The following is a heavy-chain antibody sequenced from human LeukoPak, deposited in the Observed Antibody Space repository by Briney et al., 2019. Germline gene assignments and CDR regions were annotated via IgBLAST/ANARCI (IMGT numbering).Heavy chain of an antibody. D-gene: IGHD1-26*01. CDR1: GFTFSNAW. CDR2: IISKIEGGAI. Sequence: GGSLRLSCAASGFTFSNAWMTWVRQAPGKGLEWVGRIISKIEGGAIDYAAPVKGRFSNSRDDSKNTLYLLMNSLKPEDTAVYYCSGPHSGALDYWGQETLVTVSS. V-gene: IGHV3-15*01. CDR3: SGPHSGALDY. J-gene: IGHJ4*02.